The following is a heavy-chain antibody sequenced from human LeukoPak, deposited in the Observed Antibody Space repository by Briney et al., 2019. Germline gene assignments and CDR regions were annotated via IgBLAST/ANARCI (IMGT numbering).Heavy chain of an antibody. D-gene: IGHD3-3*01. J-gene: IGHJ6*03. V-gene: IGHV4-4*07. CDR1: GGSISSYY. CDR3: AREERPPGDYDFWSGYPYYYYYYYMDV. CDR2: IYTSGST. Sequence: SETLSLTCTVSGGSISSYYWSWIRQPAGKGLEWIGRIYTSGSTNYNPSLKSRVTMSVDTSKNQFSLKLSSVTAADTAVYYCAREERPPGDYDFWSGYPYYYYYYYMDVWGKGTTVTVSS.